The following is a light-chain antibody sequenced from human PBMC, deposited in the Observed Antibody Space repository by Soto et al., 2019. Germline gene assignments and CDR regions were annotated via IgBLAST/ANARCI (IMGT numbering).Light chain of an antibody. CDR3: GTWDSSLRGGV. V-gene: IGLV1-51*01. CDR1: SSNIGNNY. Sequence: QSVLTQPPSVSAAPGQKVTISCSGSSSNIGNNYVSWYQQLPGTAPKLLIYDNNERPSGIPDRFSGSKSGTSATLGITGLQTGDGADYFCGTWDSSLRGGVFGTGTKVTVL. CDR2: DNN. J-gene: IGLJ1*01.